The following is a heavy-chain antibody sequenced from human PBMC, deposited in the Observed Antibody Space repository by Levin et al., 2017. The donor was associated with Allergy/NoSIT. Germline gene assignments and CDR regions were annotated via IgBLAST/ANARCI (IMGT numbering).Heavy chain of an antibody. CDR3: AASNAWNDGIWFDP. Sequence: GGSLRLSCAASSGFAFNTYEMNWVRQSPGKGLEWISYISSSGDSIYYADSVKGRFTISRDNAKSSLYLQMDRLRAEDTAVYYCAASNAWNDGIWFDPWGQGTLVTVSS. D-gene: IGHD1-1*01. CDR2: ISSSGDSI. V-gene: IGHV3-48*03. CDR1: SGFAFNTYE. J-gene: IGHJ5*02.